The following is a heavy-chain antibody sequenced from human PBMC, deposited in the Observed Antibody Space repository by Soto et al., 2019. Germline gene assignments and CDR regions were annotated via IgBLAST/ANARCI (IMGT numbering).Heavy chain of an antibody. CDR2: ISNRGDST. CDR1: GFTFRSYA. J-gene: IGHJ6*03. V-gene: IGHV3-23*01. Sequence: GGSLSLSCAASGFTFRSYAMSWVRQAPGKGLEWVSAISNRGDSTYYADSVKGRFSISRDNSKNTLYLQMNSLRAEDTAVYYCAKDDSYYYMDVWGKGTTVTVSS. CDR3: AKDDSYYYMDV.